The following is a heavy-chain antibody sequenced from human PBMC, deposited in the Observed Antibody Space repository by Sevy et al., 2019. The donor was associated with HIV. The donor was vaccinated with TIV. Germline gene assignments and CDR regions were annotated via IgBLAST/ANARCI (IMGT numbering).Heavy chain of an antibody. CDR1: GGSINSGDYY. D-gene: IGHD3-16*01. Sequence: SETLSLTCTVSGGSINSGDYYWSWIRQHPEKGLEWIGYIFHTGSTYYNRSFKSRATISVDTSKNQFSLKLSLMTAADTAAYYCAREGTKGVWFDPWGQGTLVTVSS. V-gene: IGHV4-31*03. CDR2: IFHTGST. CDR3: AREGTKGVWFDP. J-gene: IGHJ5*02.